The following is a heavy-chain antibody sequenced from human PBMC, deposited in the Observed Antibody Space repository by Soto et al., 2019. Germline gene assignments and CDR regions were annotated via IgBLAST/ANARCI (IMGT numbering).Heavy chain of an antibody. Sequence: VQLVESGGGLVQPGGSLRLSCAASGFTFSSYSMNWVRQAPGKGLEWVSSISSSSRYIDYAGSVKGRVTISRDNAKNSRYLQMNSLRAEDTAVYYCAGIIVATIVSAFDSWGQGTMVTVSS. J-gene: IGHJ3*02. CDR3: AGIIVATIVSAFDS. CDR2: ISSSSRYI. D-gene: IGHD5-12*01. V-gene: IGHV3-21*01. CDR1: GFTFSSYS.